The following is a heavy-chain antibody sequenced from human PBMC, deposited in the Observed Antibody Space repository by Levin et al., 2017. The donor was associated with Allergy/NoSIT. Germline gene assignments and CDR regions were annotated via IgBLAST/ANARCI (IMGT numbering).Heavy chain of an antibody. CDR2: INSGGGDT. CDR3: AKKFAVVAASGVLTLDY. Sequence: GGSLRLSCVASGFTFSNYGMIWVRQAPGKGLEWVSGINSGGGDTYYAASVEDRFTISRDNSKNTLYLQSNSLRAEETAVYYLAKKFAVVAASGVLTLDYWGQGTLVTVSS. CDR1: GFTFSNYG. V-gene: IGHV3-23*01. D-gene: IGHD6-13*01. J-gene: IGHJ4*02.